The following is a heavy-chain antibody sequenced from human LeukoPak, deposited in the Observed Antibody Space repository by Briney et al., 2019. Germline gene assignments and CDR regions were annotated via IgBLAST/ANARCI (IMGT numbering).Heavy chain of an antibody. J-gene: IGHJ5*02. D-gene: IGHD3-10*02. V-gene: IGHV4-59*08. Sequence: SGTLSLTCTVSGGSISSYYWSWVRQPPGKGLEWIGFVCYTGSANYSLSLKSRVTISVDTSKNQFSLKLRSVTTTDTAVYYCARMRVVRGLNNWFDPWGQGALVTVSS. CDR1: GGSISSYY. CDR3: ARMRVVRGLNNWFDP. CDR2: VCYTGSA.